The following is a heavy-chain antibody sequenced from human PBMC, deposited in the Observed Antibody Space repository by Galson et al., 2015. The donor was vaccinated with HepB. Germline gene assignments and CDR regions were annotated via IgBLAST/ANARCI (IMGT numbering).Heavy chain of an antibody. J-gene: IGHJ4*02. V-gene: IGHV3-21*01. CDR3: ARDPTVSASYFDY. CDR2: ISSNGRYI. D-gene: IGHD4-11*01. Sequence: SLRLSCAASGFTFSSYKLNWVRQAPGKGLEWVSSISSNGRYIYYADSVKGRSTVSRDNAKNALFLQMNSLRAEDTAVYYCARDPTVSASYFDYWGQGTLVAVSS. CDR1: GFTFSSYK.